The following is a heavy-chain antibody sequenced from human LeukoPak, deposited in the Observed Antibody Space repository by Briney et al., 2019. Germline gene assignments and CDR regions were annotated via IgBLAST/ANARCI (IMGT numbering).Heavy chain of an antibody. CDR3: AKTYFDTSAYHLYFFDS. J-gene: IGHJ4*02. D-gene: IGHD3-22*01. CDR2: ISFDGHNE. V-gene: IGHV3-30*18. Sequence: PGASLRLSCAASGFTFSHFGMHWARQAPGKGLEWLALISFDGHNEYYADSVKGRFTISRDHSKNPLYLQMTSLRPDDKAVYYCAKTYFDTSAYHLYFFDSWGQGIPVIVSS. CDR1: GFTFSHFG.